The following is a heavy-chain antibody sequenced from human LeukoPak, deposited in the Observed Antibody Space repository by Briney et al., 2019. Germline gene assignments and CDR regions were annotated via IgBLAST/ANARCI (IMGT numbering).Heavy chain of an antibody. V-gene: IGHV3-48*01. Sequence: GGSLRLSCAASGFTFSSYGMHWVRQAPGKGLEWVSYISSSSSTIYYADSVKGRFTISRDNAKNSLYLQVNSLRAEDTAVYYCVRDHHRRLYDSQARDTFDIWGQGTMVTVSS. CDR3: VRDHHRRLYDSQARDTFDI. CDR2: ISSSSSTI. D-gene: IGHD3-22*01. J-gene: IGHJ3*02. CDR1: GFTFSSYG.